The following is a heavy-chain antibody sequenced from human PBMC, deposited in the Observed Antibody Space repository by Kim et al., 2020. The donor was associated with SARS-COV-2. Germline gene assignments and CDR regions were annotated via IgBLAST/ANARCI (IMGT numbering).Heavy chain of an antibody. J-gene: IGHJ6*02. V-gene: IGHV3-13*01. D-gene: IGHD4-17*01. Sequence: GRFTISRENAKNSLYLQMNSLRAGDTAVYYCARAYGDYSRGYYYYYGMDVWGQGTTVTVSS. CDR3: ARAYGDYSRGYYYYYGMDV.